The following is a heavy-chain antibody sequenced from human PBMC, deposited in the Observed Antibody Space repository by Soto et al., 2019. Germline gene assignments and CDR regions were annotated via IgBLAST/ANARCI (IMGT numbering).Heavy chain of an antibody. CDR2: IYYSGST. V-gene: IGHV4-59*05. J-gene: IGHJ4*02. Sequence: PSGTLSLTCTVSGGSISSYYWSWIRQPPGKGLEWIGSIYYSGSTYYNPSLKSRVTISVDTSKNQFSLKLSSVTAADTAVYYCLGGVWSGYYDYYFDYWGQGTLVTVSS. D-gene: IGHD3-3*01. CDR1: GGSISSYY. CDR3: LGGVWSGYYDYYFDY.